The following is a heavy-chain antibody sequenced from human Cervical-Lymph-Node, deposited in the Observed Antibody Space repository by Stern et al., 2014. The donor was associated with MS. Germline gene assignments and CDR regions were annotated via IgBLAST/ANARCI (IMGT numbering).Heavy chain of an antibody. CDR1: GYTFTSYY. J-gene: IGHJ4*02. Sequence: QVQLMQSGAEVKKPGASVKVSCKASGYTFTSYYMNWVRQAPGQGLEWMGIINPSGGSTSYAQKFQGRGTLPTEPSQGTVYMEPSSLRSEDTAVYYCARDRLTGGAFDYWGQGTLVTVSS. D-gene: IGHD2-21*01. CDR2: INPSGGST. V-gene: IGHV1-46*01. CDR3: ARDRLTGGAFDY.